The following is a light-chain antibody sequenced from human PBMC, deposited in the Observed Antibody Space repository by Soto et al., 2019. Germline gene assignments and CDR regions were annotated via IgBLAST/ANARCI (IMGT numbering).Light chain of an antibody. CDR2: GAS. J-gene: IGKJ5*01. Sequence: EIVLTQSPGTLSLSPGEGATLSCRASQSLGSTYLAWYQQKPGQAPRLLIYGASNRATGIPDRFSGSGSGTDFTFTISRLEPEDFAVYYCQQYGSSPITFGQGTRLEMK. CDR3: QQYGSSPIT. V-gene: IGKV3-20*01. CDR1: QSLGSTY.